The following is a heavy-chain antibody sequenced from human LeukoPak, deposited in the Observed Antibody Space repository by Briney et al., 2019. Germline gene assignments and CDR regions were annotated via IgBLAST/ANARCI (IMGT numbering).Heavy chain of an antibody. Sequence: GGSLRLSCAASGFTFNSYAMYWVRQAPGKGLEWVSGIFGSGGSAHYADSVKGRFAISRDNSKNRVYLQMNSLRAEDTAVNYCAKTATGYSSGHYPGWPVDYWGQGTLVTVSS. D-gene: IGHD6-19*01. J-gene: IGHJ4*02. CDR2: IFGSGGSA. V-gene: IGHV3-23*01. CDR3: AKTATGYSSGHYPGWPVDY. CDR1: GFTFNSYA.